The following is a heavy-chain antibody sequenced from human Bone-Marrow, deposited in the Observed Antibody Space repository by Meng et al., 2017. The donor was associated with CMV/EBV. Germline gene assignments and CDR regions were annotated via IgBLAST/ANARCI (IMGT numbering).Heavy chain of an antibody. CDR3: ARAFLDS. V-gene: IGHV3-7*01. J-gene: IGHJ4*02. Sequence: GESLKISCSASGFTFSRYWMSWVRQAPGKGLEWVANMNEDGSKKYYVDSVRGRFTISRDNAQNFLYLQINSLRAEVSAVYYCARAFLDSWGLGTLVTVAS. D-gene: IGHD2/OR15-2a*01. CDR1: GFTFSRYW. CDR2: MNEDGSKK.